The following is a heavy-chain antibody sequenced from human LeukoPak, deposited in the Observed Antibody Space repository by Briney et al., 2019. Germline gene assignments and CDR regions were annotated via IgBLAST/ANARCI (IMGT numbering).Heavy chain of an antibody. V-gene: IGHV3-7*04. J-gene: IGHJ4*02. Sequence: GGSLRLSCAASGLTFSSYWMSWVRQAPGKGLEWVANIKQDGSEKNYVDSVKGRFTISRDNAKNSLYLQMNSLRAEDTAAYYCARGGGSPGHWGQGTLVTVSS. CDR3: ARGGGSPGH. CDR2: IKQDGSEK. D-gene: IGHD1-26*01. CDR1: GLTFSSYW.